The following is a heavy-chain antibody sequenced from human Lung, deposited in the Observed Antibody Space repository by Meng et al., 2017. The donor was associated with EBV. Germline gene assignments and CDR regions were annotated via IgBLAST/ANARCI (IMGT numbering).Heavy chain of an antibody. CDR2: IPHGGGV. D-gene: IGHD5-12*01. V-gene: IGHV4-4*02. Sequence: VPPQGSGLRRGQPYAALPLPRAASGGTDGSSNWARLVRPPEGEGLGWIGDIPHGGGVSNNPSIKSRGPISVAQTTNQFSLKVSSGSAADTGRHHCGTAIGIVATSGDLDYWGQGTLVTVSS. CDR3: GTAIGIVATSGDLDY. J-gene: IGHJ4*02. CDR1: GGTDGSSNW.